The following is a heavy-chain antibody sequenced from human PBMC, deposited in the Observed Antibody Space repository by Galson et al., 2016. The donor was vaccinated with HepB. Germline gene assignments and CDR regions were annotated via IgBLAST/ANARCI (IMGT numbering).Heavy chain of an antibody. Sequence: SETLSLTCAVYGGSFSGYYWSWIRQPPGKGLEWIGEINHSGSFNYNPSLKSRVTISVDTSTSQFSLKLNSVTAADTAVYYCARGNVVETAIRDPHNGLDVWGQGTTVTVSS. J-gene: IGHJ6*02. CDR1: GGSFSGYY. V-gene: IGHV4-34*01. D-gene: IGHD2-21*02. CDR2: INHSGSF. CDR3: ARGNVVETAIRDPHNGLDV.